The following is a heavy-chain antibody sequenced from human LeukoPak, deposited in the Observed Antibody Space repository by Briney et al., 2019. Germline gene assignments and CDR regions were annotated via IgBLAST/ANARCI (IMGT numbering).Heavy chain of an antibody. V-gene: IGHV3-30*04. J-gene: IGHJ3*02. Sequence: GGSLRLSCAASGFTFSSYAMHWVRRAPGKGLEWVAVISYDGSNKYYADSVKGRFTISRDNSKNTLYLQMNSLRAEDTAVYYCARDEYYDILTGARGDAFDIWGQGTMVTVSS. CDR1: GFTFSSYA. CDR2: ISYDGSNK. CDR3: ARDEYYDILTGARGDAFDI. D-gene: IGHD3-9*01.